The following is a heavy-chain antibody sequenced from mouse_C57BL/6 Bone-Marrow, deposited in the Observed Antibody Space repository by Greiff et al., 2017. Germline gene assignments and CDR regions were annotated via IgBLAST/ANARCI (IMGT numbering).Heavy chain of an antibody. D-gene: IGHD1-1*01. J-gene: IGHJ4*01. CDR2: INPNNGGT. CDR1: GYTFTAYN. Sequence: EVQLQQSGPELVKPGASVKLPCKASGYTFTAYNMDWVKQSHGKSLEWIGDINPNNGGTIYNQKFKGKATLTVDKSSSTAYMELRSLTSEDTAVYYCARRKLVVLDAMDYWGTGTSVTVSS. V-gene: IGHV1-18*01. CDR3: ARRKLVVLDAMDY.